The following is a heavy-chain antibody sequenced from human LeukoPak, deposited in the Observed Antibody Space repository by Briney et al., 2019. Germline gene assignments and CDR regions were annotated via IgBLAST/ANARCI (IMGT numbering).Heavy chain of an antibody. V-gene: IGHV3-48*03. D-gene: IGHD3-10*01. J-gene: IGHJ6*03. Sequence: GGSLRLSCAGSGFTFSNYEMNWVRQAPGKGLEWVSYISSSGNTIHYADPVKGRFTISRDNAKNSLYLQMNSLRAEDTAVYYCAGSGSSTYYYYYMDVWGKGTTVTVSS. CDR2: ISSSGNTI. CDR3: AGSGSSTYYYYYMDV. CDR1: GFTFSNYE.